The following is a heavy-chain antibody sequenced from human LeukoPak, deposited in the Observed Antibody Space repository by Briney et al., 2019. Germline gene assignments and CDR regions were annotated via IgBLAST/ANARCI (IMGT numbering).Heavy chain of an antibody. Sequence: GGSLRLSRTPSGFTFGDYSIAWVRQTPGKGLEWVGSVSYGGATEYAASVEGRFTVSKDNSRDIAYLEKTNLRSEDTAMYYCARWREMSMLYSWGQGTLVTVSS. V-gene: IGHV3-49*04. CDR3: ARWREMSMLYS. D-gene: IGHD2/OR15-2a*01. CDR1: GFTFGDYS. CDR2: VSYGGAT. J-gene: IGHJ4*02.